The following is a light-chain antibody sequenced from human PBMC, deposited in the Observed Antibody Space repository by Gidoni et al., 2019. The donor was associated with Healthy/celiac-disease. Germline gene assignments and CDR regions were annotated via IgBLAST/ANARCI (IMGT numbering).Light chain of an antibody. V-gene: IGKV1-39*01. CDR3: QQRYSTLWT. CDR1: QSISSY. CDR2: AAS. J-gene: IGKJ1*01. Sequence: DIQMTQSPSSLSASVGDRVTITCRASQSISSYLNWVQQKPGKAPKLLIYAASILQSGVPSRFSGSGSGTDFTLTISSLQPEDFATYYCQQRYSTLWTFGQGTKVEIK.